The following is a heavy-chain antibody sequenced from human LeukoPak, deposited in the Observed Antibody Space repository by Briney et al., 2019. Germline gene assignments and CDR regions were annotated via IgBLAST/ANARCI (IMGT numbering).Heavy chain of an antibody. J-gene: IGHJ3*02. V-gene: IGHV4-61*10. CDR3: ARVQFNRGIRGPRGHDAFDI. CDR2: IYYSGST. D-gene: IGHD3-10*01. CDR1: GGSISSGSYF. Sequence: PSQTLSLTCTVSGGSISSGSYFWSWIRQPAGKGLEWIGYIYYSGSTNYNPSLKSRVTISVDTSKNQFSLKLSSVTAADTAVYYCARVQFNRGIRGPRGHDAFDIWGQGTMVTVSS.